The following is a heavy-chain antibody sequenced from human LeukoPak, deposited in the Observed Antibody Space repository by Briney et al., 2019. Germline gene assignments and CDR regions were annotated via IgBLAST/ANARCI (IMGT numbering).Heavy chain of an antibody. D-gene: IGHD3-3*01. J-gene: IGHJ4*02. CDR2: IYYSGST. CDR1: GGSISSGDYY. CDR3: ARDLRFLEYVDY. Sequence: PSETLSLTCTVSGGSISSGDYYWSWIRQPPGKGLEWIGYIYYSGSTYYNPSLKSRVTISVDTSKNQFSLKLSSVTAADTAVYYCARDLRFLEYVDYWGQGTLVTVFS. V-gene: IGHV4-30-4*01.